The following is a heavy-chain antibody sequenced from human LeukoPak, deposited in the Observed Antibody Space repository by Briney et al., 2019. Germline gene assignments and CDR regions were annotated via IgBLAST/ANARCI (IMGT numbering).Heavy chain of an antibody. CDR3: ARASPAAGNAFDI. CDR1: GGSFSGYY. CDR2: INHSGST. D-gene: IGHD6-13*01. Sequence: PSETLSLTCAVYGGSFSGYYRSWIRQPPGKGLEWIGEINHSGSTNYNPSLKSRVTISVDTSKNQFSLKLSSVTAADTAVYYCARASPAAGNAFDIWGQGTIVTVSS. J-gene: IGHJ3*02. V-gene: IGHV4-34*01.